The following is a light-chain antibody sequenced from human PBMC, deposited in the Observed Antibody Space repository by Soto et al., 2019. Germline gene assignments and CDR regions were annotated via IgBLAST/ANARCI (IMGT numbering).Light chain of an antibody. V-gene: IGLV2-23*01. CDR3: CSYADTNTYV. CDR2: AGS. J-gene: IGLJ1*01. CDR1: GSDVGNYNF. Sequence: QSALTQPASVSGSPGQSITISCTGTGSDVGNYNFVSWYQHHPGKAPKLLIYAGSGRPSGVSYRFSGARSGNTASLTISGLQAADEADYYCCSYADTNTYVFGHGTKVTV.